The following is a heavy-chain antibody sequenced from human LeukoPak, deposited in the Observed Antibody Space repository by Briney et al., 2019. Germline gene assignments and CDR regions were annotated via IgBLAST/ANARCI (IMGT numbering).Heavy chain of an antibody. V-gene: IGHV1-2*02. J-gene: IGHJ5*02. D-gene: IGHD3-3*01. CDR2: INPNSGGT. CDR1: GYTFTGYY. Sequence: GASVKVSCKASGYTFTGYYMHWVRQAPGQGLEWMGWINPNSGGTNYAQKFQGRVTMTRDTSISTAYMELSSLRSDDTAVYYCARDPYYTSPSCSYNWFDLWGQGTLVTVSS. CDR3: ARDPYYTSPSCSYNWFDL.